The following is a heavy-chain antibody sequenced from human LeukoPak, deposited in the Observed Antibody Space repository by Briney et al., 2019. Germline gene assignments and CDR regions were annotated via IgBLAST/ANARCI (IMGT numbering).Heavy chain of an antibody. CDR1: GGSISSSSYY. V-gene: IGHV4-39*07. J-gene: IGHJ4*02. Sequence: PSETLSLTCTVSGGSISSSSYYWGWIRQPPGKGLERIGSIYYSGSTYYNPSLKSRVTISVDTSKNQFSLKLSSVTAADTAVYYCARAGYDILTGYYASHWGQGTLVTVSS. CDR3: ARAGYDILTGYYASH. CDR2: IYYSGST. D-gene: IGHD3-9*01.